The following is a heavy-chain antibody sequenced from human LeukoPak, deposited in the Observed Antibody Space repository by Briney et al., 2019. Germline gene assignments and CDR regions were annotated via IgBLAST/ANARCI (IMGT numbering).Heavy chain of an antibody. CDR2: IRYDGSDK. Sequence: GRSLRLSCAASGFTFSNHAMHWVRQAPGKGLVWVAFIRYDGSDKYYAESVKGRFTISRDNSKNTLYLQMNSLRAEDTAVYYCAELGITMIGGVWGKGTTVTISS. CDR3: AELGITMIGGV. CDR1: GFTFSNHA. D-gene: IGHD3-10*02. V-gene: IGHV3-30*02. J-gene: IGHJ6*04.